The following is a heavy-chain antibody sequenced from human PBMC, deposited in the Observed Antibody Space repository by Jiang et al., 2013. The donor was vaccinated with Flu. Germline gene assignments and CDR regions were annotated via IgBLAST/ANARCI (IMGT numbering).Heavy chain of an antibody. CDR3: VFIGVYYSHY. D-gene: IGHD1-26*01. V-gene: IGHV3-48*02. Sequence: PGGSLRLSCAASGFTFSNYDMNWVRQAPGKGLEWVSSITSDSTTIYYADSVKGRFTISRGNAENSLYLQMNSLRDDDTAVYYCVFIGVYYSHYWGQGTLVTVSS. CDR2: ITSDSTTI. CDR1: GFTFSNYD. J-gene: IGHJ4*02.